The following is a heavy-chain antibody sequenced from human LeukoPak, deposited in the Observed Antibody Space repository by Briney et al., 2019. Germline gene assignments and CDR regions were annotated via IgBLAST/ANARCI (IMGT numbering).Heavy chain of an antibody. J-gene: IGHJ4*02. Sequence: SETLSLTCAVYGGSFSGYYWSWIRQPPGKGLEWIGEINHSGSTNYNPSLKSRVTISADTSKNQFSLKLSSVTAADTAVYYCARVLTTVSSFDYWGQGTLVTVSS. CDR3: ARVLTTVSSFDY. D-gene: IGHD4-17*01. CDR2: INHSGST. CDR1: GGSFSGYY. V-gene: IGHV4-34*01.